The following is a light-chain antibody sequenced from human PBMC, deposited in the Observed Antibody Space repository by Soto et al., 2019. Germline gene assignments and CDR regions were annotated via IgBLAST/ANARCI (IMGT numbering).Light chain of an antibody. J-gene: IGKJ5*01. V-gene: IGKV1-5*01. CDR1: QSISRW. Sequence: EIQINHFLSTMSASVGDRVTITCRSSQSISRWLAWYQQKPEKAPDLLIYDASSLESGVPSRFSGSGSGTEFTLTISSRQPDDSPTYYCQQYNRHYTFGQGIRLEIK. CDR2: DAS. CDR3: QQYNRHYT.